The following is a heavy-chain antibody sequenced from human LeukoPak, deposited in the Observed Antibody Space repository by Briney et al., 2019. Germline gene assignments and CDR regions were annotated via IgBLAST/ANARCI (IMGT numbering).Heavy chain of an antibody. Sequence: GASVKVSCKASGYTFTSYDINWVRQATGQGLEWMGWINPNSGGTNYAQKFQGRVTMTRDTSISTAYMELSRLRSDDTAVYYCARDLGSGSYPRYAFDSWGQGTMVTVSS. CDR3: ARDLGSGSYPRYAFDS. V-gene: IGHV1-2*02. CDR1: GYTFTSYD. D-gene: IGHD3-10*01. J-gene: IGHJ3*02. CDR2: INPNSGGT.